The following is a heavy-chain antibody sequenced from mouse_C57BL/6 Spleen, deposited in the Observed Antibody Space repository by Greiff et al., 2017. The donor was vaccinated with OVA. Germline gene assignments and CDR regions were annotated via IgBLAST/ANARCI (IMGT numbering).Heavy chain of an antibody. CDR2: INPGSGGT. D-gene: IGHD2-2*01. Sequence: VQRVESGAELVRPGTSVKVSCKASGYAFTNYLIEWVKQRPGQGLEWIGVINPGSGGTNYNEKFKGKATLTADKSSSTAYMQLSSLTSEDSAVYFCARPMVTSYYFDYWGQGTTLTVSS. CDR1: GYAFTNYL. V-gene: IGHV1-54*01. J-gene: IGHJ2*01. CDR3: ARPMVTSYYFDY.